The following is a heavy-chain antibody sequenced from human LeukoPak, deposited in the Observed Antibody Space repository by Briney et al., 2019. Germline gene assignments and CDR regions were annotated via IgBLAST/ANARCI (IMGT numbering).Heavy chain of an antibody. CDR1: GGSISSYY. D-gene: IGHD4-23*01. J-gene: IGHJ6*02. Sequence: SETLSLTCTVSGGSISSYYWSWIRQPPGKGLEWIGYIYYSGSTNYNPSLKSRVTISVDTSKNQFSLKLSSVTAADTAVHYCARDRHGGRYYYYYGMDVWGQGTTVTVSS. CDR3: ARDRHGGRYYYYYGMDV. V-gene: IGHV4-59*01. CDR2: IYYSGST.